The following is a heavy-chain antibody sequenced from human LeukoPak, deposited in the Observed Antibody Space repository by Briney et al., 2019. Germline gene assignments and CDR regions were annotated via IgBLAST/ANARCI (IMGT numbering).Heavy chain of an antibody. V-gene: IGHV4-39*07. D-gene: IGHD5-18*01. CDR3: AKGAGGFSYYNWFDP. J-gene: IGHJ5*02. CDR1: GGSISSSSYY. CDR2: IYYSGTT. Sequence: PSETLSLTCTVSGGSISSSSYYWGWIRQPPRKGLEWIGSIYYSGTTHYNPSLESRVTISVDTSKNQFSLKLASVTAADTAVYYCAKGAGGFSYYNWFDPWGQGTLVTVSS.